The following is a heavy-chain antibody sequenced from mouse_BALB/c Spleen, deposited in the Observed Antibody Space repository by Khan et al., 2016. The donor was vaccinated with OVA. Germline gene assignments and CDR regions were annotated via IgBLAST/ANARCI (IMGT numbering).Heavy chain of an antibody. V-gene: IGHV5-6*01. CDR2: INSDGTYT. J-gene: IGHJ3*01. Sequence: EVELMESGGDLVKPGGSLKLSCAASGFTFSNYGMSWVRQIPDKRLEWVATINSDGTYTYYPDSVKGRFTISRNNAKNTLYLEMSSLKSEDTAMYYCASHLNGSFAYWGQGTLVTVSA. CDR3: ASHLNGSFAY. CDR1: GFTFSNYG.